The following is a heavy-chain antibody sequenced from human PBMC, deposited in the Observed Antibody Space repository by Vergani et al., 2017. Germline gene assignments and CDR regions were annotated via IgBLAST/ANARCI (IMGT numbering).Heavy chain of an antibody. V-gene: IGHV1-2*02. CDR2: INPNSGGT. CDR1: GYTFTSYA. D-gene: IGHD5-12*01. Sequence: QVQLVQSGSALKKPGASVKVSCTASGYTFTSYAMNWVRQAPGQGLEWMGWINPNSGGTNYAQKFQGRVTMTRDTSISTAYMELSRPRSDDTAVYYCASPVPTIRSYYYYGMDVWGQGTTVTVSS. CDR3: ASPVPTIRSYYYYGMDV. J-gene: IGHJ6*02.